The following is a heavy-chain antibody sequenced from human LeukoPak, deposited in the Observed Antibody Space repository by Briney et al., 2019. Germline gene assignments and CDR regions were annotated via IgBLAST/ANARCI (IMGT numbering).Heavy chain of an antibody. Sequence: PSETLSLTCTVSGGSISSYYWSWIRQPPGKGLEWIGYIYYSGSTNYNPSLKSRVTISVGTSKNRFSLKLSSVTAADTAVYYCARYYDFWSGYYRGDAFDIWGQGTMVTVSS. J-gene: IGHJ3*02. V-gene: IGHV4-59*01. D-gene: IGHD3-3*01. CDR1: GGSISSYY. CDR3: ARYYDFWSGYYRGDAFDI. CDR2: IYYSGST.